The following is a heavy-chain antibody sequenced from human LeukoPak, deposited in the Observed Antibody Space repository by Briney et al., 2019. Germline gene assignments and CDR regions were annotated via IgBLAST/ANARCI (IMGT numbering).Heavy chain of an antibody. CDR3: AASIAVAQEGWFDP. Sequence: ASVKVSCKASGYTFTSYDINWVRQATGQGLEWMGWMNPNSGNTGYAQKFQGRVTMTRNTSISTAYMELSSLRSEDTAVYYCAASIAVAQEGWFDPWGQGTLVTVSS. CDR1: GYTFTSYD. D-gene: IGHD6-19*01. CDR2: MNPNSGNT. J-gene: IGHJ5*02. V-gene: IGHV1-8*01.